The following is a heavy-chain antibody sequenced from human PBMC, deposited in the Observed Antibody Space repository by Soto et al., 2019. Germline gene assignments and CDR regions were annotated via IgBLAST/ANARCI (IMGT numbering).Heavy chain of an antibody. CDR1: GFTVSSNY. CDR2: IYSGGST. Sequence: EVQLVESGGGLIQPGGSLRLSCAASGFTVSSNYMTWVRQAPGKGLEWVSVIYSGGSTYYADSVKGRFTISRDNSKNTLYLLMNTLRAEDTALYYCARDSRNRNFFDYWGQGTLVTVSS. V-gene: IGHV3-53*01. CDR3: ARDSRNRNFFDY. J-gene: IGHJ4*02. D-gene: IGHD2-2*01.